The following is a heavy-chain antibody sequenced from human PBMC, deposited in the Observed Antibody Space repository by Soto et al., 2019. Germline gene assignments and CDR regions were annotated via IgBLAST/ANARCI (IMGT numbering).Heavy chain of an antibody. V-gene: IGHV1-8*01. CDR2: MNPNRGNT. J-gene: IGHJ4*02. D-gene: IGHD3-22*01. CDR3: ERKTVYYCCLDY. Sequence: QVKLVQSGAEVKKHGASVKVSCKASGYTFTSYDISWVRHATGQGLEWMGWMNPNRGNTAYAQKFRGRVTRTRGTSIRTADIELSGLTSEDTGGYSCERKTVYYCCLDYCGLGSLVTVSS. CDR1: GYTFTSYD.